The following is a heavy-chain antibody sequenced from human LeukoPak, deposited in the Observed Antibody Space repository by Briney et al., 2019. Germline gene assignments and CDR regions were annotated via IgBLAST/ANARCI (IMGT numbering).Heavy chain of an antibody. CDR3: AKDLNPVYYDSSGYYPDY. D-gene: IGHD3-22*01. V-gene: IGHV3-9*01. J-gene: IGHJ4*02. CDR1: GFTFDDYA. Sequence: GRSLRLSCAASGFTFDDYAMHWVRQAPGKGLEWVSGISWNSGSIGYADSVKGRFTISRDNAKNSLYLQMNSLRAEDTALYYCAKDLNPVYYDSSGYYPDYWGQGTLVTVSS. CDR2: ISWNSGSI.